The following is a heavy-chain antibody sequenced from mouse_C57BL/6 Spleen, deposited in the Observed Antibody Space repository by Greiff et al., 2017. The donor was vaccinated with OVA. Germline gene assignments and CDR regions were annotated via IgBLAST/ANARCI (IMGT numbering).Heavy chain of an antibody. CDR1: GYTFTSYW. CDR3: TCWYYGSRYSFDY. J-gene: IGHJ2*01. D-gene: IGHD1-1*01. CDR2: IYPGNSDT. Sequence: VQLQQSGTVLARPGASVKMSCKTSGYTFTSYWMHWVKQRPGQGLEWIGAIYPGNSDTSYNQKFKGKAKLTAVTSASTAYMALSSLTNEDSAVYYCTCWYYGSRYSFDYWGQGTTLTVSS. V-gene: IGHV1-5*01.